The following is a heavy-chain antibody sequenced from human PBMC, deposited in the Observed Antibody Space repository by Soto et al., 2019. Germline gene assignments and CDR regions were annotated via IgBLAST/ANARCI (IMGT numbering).Heavy chain of an antibody. CDR2: IIPVLGVA. CDR1: GYTFTGYY. CDR3: ASLRSGGSTDLDY. V-gene: IGHV1-69*02. J-gene: IGHJ4*02. D-gene: IGHD2-15*01. Sequence: SVKVSCKASGYTFTGYYMHWVRQAPGQGLEWMGRIIPVLGVAEYAQEFQGRVTISADTPTNTAYMELSSLKSEDTALYYCASLRSGGSTDLDYWGQGTPVTVSS.